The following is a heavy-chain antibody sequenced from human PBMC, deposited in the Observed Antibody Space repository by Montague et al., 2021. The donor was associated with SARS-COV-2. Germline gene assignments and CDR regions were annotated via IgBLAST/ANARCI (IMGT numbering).Heavy chain of an antibody. CDR1: GGSISSGSYY. V-gene: IGHV4-61*02. CDR2: IYTSGST. Sequence: TLSLTCTVSGGSISSGSYYWSWIRQPAGKGLEWIGRIYTSGSTNYNPSLKGRVTISVDTSKNRFSLKLSSVTAADTAVYYCARASITIFGVADYGMDVWGQGTTVTVSS. J-gene: IGHJ6*02. D-gene: IGHD3-3*01. CDR3: ARASITIFGVADYGMDV.